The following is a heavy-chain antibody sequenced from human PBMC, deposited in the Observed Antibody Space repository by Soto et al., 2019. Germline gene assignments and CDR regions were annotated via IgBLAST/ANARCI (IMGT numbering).Heavy chain of an antibody. CDR1: GFTFSSYA. CDR2: ISGSGGST. V-gene: IGHV3-23*01. J-gene: IGHJ4*02. D-gene: IGHD3-22*01. Sequence: TGGSLRLSCAASGFTFSSYAMSWVRQAPGKGLEWVSAISGSGGSTYYADSVKGRFTISRDNAKNSLYLQMNSLRAEDTAVYYCARDDYYDSSGFDYWGQGTLVTVSS. CDR3: ARDDYYDSSGFDY.